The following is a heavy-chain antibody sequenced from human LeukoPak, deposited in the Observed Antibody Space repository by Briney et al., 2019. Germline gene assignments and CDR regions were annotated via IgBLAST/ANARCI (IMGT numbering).Heavy chain of an antibody. CDR3: AREVVITAGAFDI. CDR1: GSTVSSNY. V-gene: IGHV3-66*01. J-gene: IGHJ3*02. Sequence: GGSLRLSCAASGSTVSSNYMSWVRRAPGKGLEWVSVIYSGGSTNYADSVKGRFTISRDNSKNTLYLQMSSLRAEDTAVYYCAREVVITAGAFDIWGQGTMVTVSP. CDR2: IYSGGST. D-gene: IGHD3-22*01.